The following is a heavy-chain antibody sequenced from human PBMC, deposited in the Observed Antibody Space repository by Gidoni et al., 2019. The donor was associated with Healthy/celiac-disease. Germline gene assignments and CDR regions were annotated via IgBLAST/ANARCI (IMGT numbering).Heavy chain of an antibody. CDR2: ISAYNGNT. CDR3: ARVGYCSGGSCRAYYYYYMDV. D-gene: IGHD2-15*01. V-gene: IGHV1-18*01. J-gene: IGHJ6*03. Sequence: QVQLVPSGAEVKKPGASVKVSCKASGYTFTSYGISWVRQAPGQGLEWMGWISAYNGNTNYAQKLQGRVTMTTDTSTSTAYMELRSLRSDDTAVYYCARVGYCSGGSCRAYYYYYMDVWGKGTTVTVSS. CDR1: GYTFTSYG.